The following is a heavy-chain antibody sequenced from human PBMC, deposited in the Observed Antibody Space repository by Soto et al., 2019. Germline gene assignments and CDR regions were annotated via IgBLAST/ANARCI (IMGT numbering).Heavy chain of an antibody. CDR2: IWYDGSNK. V-gene: IGHV3-33*01. J-gene: IGHJ6*02. Sequence: QVQLVESGGGVVQPGRSLRLSCAASGFTFSSYGMHWVRQAPGKGLEWVAVIWYDGSNKYYADSVKGRFIISRDNSKNTLYLQMNSLRAEDTAVYYCARDTSLYYYYGMDVWGQGTTVTVSS. D-gene: IGHD6-6*01. CDR1: GFTFSSYG. CDR3: ARDTSLYYYYGMDV.